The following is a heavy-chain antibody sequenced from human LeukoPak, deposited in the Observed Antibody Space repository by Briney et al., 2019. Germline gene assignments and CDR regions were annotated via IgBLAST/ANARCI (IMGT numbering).Heavy chain of an antibody. CDR1: GFRFSIYG. CDR2: ISGSGGST. D-gene: IGHD4-17*01. J-gene: IGHJ5*02. CDR3: AKVRSDGDYDWFDP. Sequence: GGSLRLSCAGSGFRFSIYGMNWVRQAPGKGLEWVSAISGSGGSTYYADSVKGRFTISRDNSKNTLYLQMNSLRAEDTAVYYCAKVRSDGDYDWFDPWGQGTLVTVSS. V-gene: IGHV3-23*01.